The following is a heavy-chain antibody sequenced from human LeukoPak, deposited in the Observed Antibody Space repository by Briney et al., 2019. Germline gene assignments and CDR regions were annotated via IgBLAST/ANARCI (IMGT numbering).Heavy chain of an antibody. J-gene: IGHJ4*02. D-gene: IGHD5-12*01. Sequence: SETLSLTCAVYGGSFSGYYWSWIRQPPGKGLEWIGEINHSGTTNYNPSLKSRVTISVDTSKYQFSLKLSPVTAADTAVYYCARSYSGYDAVDYWGQGTLVTVSS. CDR3: ARSYSGYDAVDY. V-gene: IGHV4-34*01. CDR1: GGSFSGYY. CDR2: INHSGTT.